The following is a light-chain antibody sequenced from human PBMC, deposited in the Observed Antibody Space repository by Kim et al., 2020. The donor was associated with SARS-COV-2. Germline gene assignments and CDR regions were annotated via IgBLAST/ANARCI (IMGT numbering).Light chain of an antibody. CDR3: KQYANLPLT. CDR1: QDITNY. J-gene: IGKJ4*01. CDR2: DAS. Sequence: ASVGYRVTITCQASQDITNYLNWYQQKPGRAPVLLISDASNLESGVPSRFSGSGSETDFAFTISRLQPEDIGKYYCKQYANLPLTFGGGTKVDIK. V-gene: IGKV1-33*01.